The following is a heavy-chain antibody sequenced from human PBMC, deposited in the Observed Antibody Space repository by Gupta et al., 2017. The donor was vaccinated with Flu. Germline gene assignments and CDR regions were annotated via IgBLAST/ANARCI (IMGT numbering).Heavy chain of an antibody. Sequence: EGQLAESGGGLVQPGGSLRLSCAASGFTFRAYGMKWVRQAPGKGPEWLAYISSSGSTTYYADSVSGRFTISRDNAKSSLFLQMSSLRAEDTAVYYCSKEGSAYFGYFDYWGQGTPVTVSS. CDR1: GFTFRAYG. CDR2: ISSSGSTT. D-gene: IGHD2-15*01. CDR3: SKEGSAYFGYFDY. J-gene: IGHJ4*02. V-gene: IGHV3-48*03.